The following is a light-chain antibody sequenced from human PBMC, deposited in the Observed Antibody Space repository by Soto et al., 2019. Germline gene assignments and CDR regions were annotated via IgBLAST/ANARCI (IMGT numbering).Light chain of an antibody. V-gene: IGLV2-8*01. CDR3: GSYGGSGYYV. CDR2: EVS. J-gene: IGLJ1*01. CDR1: SSDVGDDNY. Sequence: QSALTQPPSASGSPGQSVTISCTGTSSDVGDDNYVSWHQQHPGKAPKLMIYEVSKRPSGVPDRISGPKSGNTASLAASGLQADDGTDYNWGSYGGSGYYVFGTGTKLTVL.